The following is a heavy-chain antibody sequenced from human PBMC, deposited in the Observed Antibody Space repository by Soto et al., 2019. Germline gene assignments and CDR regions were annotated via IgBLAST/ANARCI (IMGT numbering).Heavy chain of an antibody. D-gene: IGHD3-10*01. CDR2: ISYDGSNK. V-gene: IGHV3-30*18. J-gene: IGHJ3*02. CDR3: AKSRSMVRGGDAFDI. Sequence: GGSLRLSCAASGFTFSSYGMHWVRQAPGKGLEWVAVISYDGSNKYYADSVKGRFTISRDNSKNTLYLQMNGLRAEDTAVYYCAKSRSMVRGGDAFDIWGQGTMVTVSS. CDR1: GFTFSSYG.